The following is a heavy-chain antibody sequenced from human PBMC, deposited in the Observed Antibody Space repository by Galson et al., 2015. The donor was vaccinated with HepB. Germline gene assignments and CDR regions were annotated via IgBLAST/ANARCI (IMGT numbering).Heavy chain of an antibody. V-gene: IGHV3-30-3*01. J-gene: IGHJ4*02. CDR1: EFTFSSYA. CDR3: ARDRECRTTSCYLPLVY. Sequence: SLRLSCAASEFTFSSYAMQWVRQAPGKGLEWVAIISYDGSNEYYADSVKGRFTISRDNSKNTLYLQMDSLRPEDTALYYCARDRECRTTSCYLPLVYWGQGTLVTVSS. CDR2: ISYDGSNE. D-gene: IGHD2-2*01.